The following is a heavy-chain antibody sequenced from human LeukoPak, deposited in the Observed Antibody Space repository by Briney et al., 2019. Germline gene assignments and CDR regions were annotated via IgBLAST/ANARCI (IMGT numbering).Heavy chain of an antibody. Sequence: GGSLRLSCAASGFDLSNFIMNWVRQAPGKGLEWVSSTSGSTDYVYYSDSVKGRFTISRDNAENSLSLQMNSLRAEDTAVYYCARDHAFGTLYGMDVWGQGTTVTVSS. J-gene: IGHJ6*02. CDR1: GFDLSNFI. V-gene: IGHV3-21*01. CDR3: ARDHAFGTLYGMDV. D-gene: IGHD1-14*01. CDR2: TSGSTDYV.